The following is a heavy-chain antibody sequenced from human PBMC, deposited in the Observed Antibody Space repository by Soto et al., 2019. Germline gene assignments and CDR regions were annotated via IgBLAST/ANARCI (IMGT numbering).Heavy chain of an antibody. CDR3: ARVIVGTTTFVDY. CDR2: ISISSSTI. CDR1: GFTFSSYS. J-gene: IGHJ4*02. V-gene: IGHV3-48*02. D-gene: IGHD1-26*01. Sequence: PGCSLRLSCAASGFTFSSYSMNWVRQAPGKGLEWVSYISISSSTIYYADSVKGRFTISRDNVKNSLYLQMNSMRDEDTAVYYCARVIVGTTTFVDYWGQGTLVTVSS.